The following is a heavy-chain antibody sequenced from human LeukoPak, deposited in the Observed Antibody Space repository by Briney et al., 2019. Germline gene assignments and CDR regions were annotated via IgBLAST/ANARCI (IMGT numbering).Heavy chain of an antibody. Sequence: ASETVSCTASGYTFINYGINWVRQAPGQGLEWMGWISAYNGNTNYAQSLQGRVTMTTDTSTSTVYMEMRSLTSDDTAVYYCARDLDQYNGRFGGFGHDFWGQGTLVTVSS. J-gene: IGHJ4*02. CDR1: GYTFINYG. CDR3: ARDLDQYNGRFGGFGHDF. CDR2: ISAYNGNT. V-gene: IGHV1-18*01. D-gene: IGHD3-10*01.